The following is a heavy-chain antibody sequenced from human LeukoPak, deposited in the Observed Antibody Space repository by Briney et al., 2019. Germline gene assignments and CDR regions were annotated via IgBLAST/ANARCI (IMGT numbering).Heavy chain of an antibody. J-gene: IGHJ4*02. V-gene: IGHV3-23*01. Sequence: GGSLRLSCAGSGFTFSNYAMTWVRQAPGKGLEWVSAISGSGGSTYYADSVKGRFTISRDNSKNTLYLQMNSLRAEDTAVYYCAKDEQWLVPAGPDYWGQGTLVTVSS. CDR3: AKDEQWLVPAGPDY. CDR1: GFTFSNYA. D-gene: IGHD6-19*01. CDR2: ISGSGGST.